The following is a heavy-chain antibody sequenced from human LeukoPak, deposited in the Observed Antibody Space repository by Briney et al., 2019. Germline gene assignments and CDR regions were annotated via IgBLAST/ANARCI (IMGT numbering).Heavy chain of an antibody. Sequence: PSETLSLTCSVSNASIISSRYSWGWIRQPPGKGLEWIGSIYYRGRTYYNPSLKIRVTISADTSKNQFSLNLNSVTASDTAVYYCARHDTAMAIDYWGQGTLVTVSS. D-gene: IGHD5-18*01. V-gene: IGHV4-39*01. J-gene: IGHJ4*02. CDR1: NASIISSRYS. CDR3: ARHDTAMAIDY. CDR2: IYYRGRT.